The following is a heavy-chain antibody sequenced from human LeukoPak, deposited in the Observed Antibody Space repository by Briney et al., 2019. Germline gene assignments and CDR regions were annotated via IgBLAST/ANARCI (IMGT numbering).Heavy chain of an antibody. J-gene: IGHJ4*02. V-gene: IGHV4-4*07. CDR3: AGHHPRNTVDF. Sequence: SETLSLTCTVAGGSISSYYGSWIRQPAGKGMEWIGRIYTSGSTNYNPSLKSRVTISLDTSKNQSSLKLSSVTAADTAVYYCAGHHPRNTVDFWGQGTLVTVSS. CDR2: IYTSGST. CDR1: GGSISSYY. D-gene: IGHD2/OR15-2a*01.